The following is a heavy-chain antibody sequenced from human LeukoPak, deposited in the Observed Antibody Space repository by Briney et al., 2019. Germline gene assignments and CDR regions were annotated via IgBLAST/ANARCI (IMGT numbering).Heavy chain of an antibody. V-gene: IGHV3-21*01. CDR3: AKCGRGPYYDSSGYRESFDY. J-gene: IGHJ4*02. Sequence: GGSLRLSCAASGFTFSSYSMNWVRQATGKGLEGVSYISSSSSYIYYADSVKGRFTISRENAKNSLYLQMNSLRAEDTAVYYCAKCGRGPYYDSSGYRESFDYWGQGTLVTVSS. D-gene: IGHD3-22*01. CDR2: ISSSSSYI. CDR1: GFTFSSYS.